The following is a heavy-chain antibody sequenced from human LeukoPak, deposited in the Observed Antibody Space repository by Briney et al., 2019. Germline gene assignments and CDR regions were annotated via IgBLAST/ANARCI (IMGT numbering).Heavy chain of an antibody. Sequence: GGSLRLSCAASGFTFSNAWMSWVRQAPGKGLEWVANINQDGSEKYYVDSVKGRFTISRDNAKNSLHLQMNSLRAEDTAVYYCASEFRHVVVTAMDAFDIWGQGTMVTVSS. CDR2: INQDGSEK. D-gene: IGHD2-21*02. J-gene: IGHJ3*02. V-gene: IGHV3-7*01. CDR1: GFTFSNAW. CDR3: ASEFRHVVVTAMDAFDI.